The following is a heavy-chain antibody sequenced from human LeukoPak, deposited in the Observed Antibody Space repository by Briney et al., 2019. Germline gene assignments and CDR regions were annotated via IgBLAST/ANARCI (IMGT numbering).Heavy chain of an antibody. CDR1: RGTFSSYA. CDR3: ANTIYDILTGYPYYYYGMDV. J-gene: IGHJ6*04. Sequence: SVKVSCKASRGTFSSYAISWVRQAPGQGLEWMGGIIPIFGTANYAQKFQGRVTITADKSTSTAYMELSSLRSEDTAVYYCANTIYDILTGYPYYYYGMDVWGKGTTVTVSS. CDR2: IIPIFGTA. V-gene: IGHV1-69*06. D-gene: IGHD3-9*01.